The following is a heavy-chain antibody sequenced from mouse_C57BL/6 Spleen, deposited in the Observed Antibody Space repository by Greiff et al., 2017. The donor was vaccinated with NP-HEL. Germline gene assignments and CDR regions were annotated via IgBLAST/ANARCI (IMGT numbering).Heavy chain of an antibody. D-gene: IGHD1-1*01. Sequence: VQLQQSGPELVKPGASVKISCKASGYTFTDYYMNWVKQSHGKSLEWIGDINPNNGGTSYNQKFKGKATLTVDKSSSTAYMELRSLTSEDSAVYYCARIEGYYGSSYGYFDVWGTGTTVTVSS. CDR1: GYTFTDYY. V-gene: IGHV1-26*01. CDR3: ARIEGYYGSSYGYFDV. CDR2: INPNNGGT. J-gene: IGHJ1*03.